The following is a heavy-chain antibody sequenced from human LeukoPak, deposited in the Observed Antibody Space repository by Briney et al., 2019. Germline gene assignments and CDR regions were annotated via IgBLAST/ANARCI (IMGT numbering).Heavy chain of an antibody. V-gene: IGHV3-48*02. Sequence: GGSLRLSCAASGFTFSSYSMNSVRRAPGKGLEWVSYNSGSSSTIYYADSVKGRFTISRDNAKNSLYLQMNSLRDEDTAVYYCARDKIAAAGTDYYYGMDVWGQGTTVTVSS. D-gene: IGHD6-13*01. J-gene: IGHJ6*02. CDR2: NSGSSSTI. CDR1: GFTFSSYS. CDR3: ARDKIAAAGTDYYYGMDV.